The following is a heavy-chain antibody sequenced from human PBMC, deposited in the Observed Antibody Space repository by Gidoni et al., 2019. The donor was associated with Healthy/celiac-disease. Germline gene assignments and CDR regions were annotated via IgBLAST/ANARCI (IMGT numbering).Heavy chain of an antibody. D-gene: IGHD6-6*01. CDR1: GFTFSSYS. Sequence: EVQLVESGGGLVQPGGSLRLSCAASGFTFSSYSMNWVRQAPGKGLEWVSYISSSSSTIYYADSVKGRFTISRDNAKNSLYLQMNSLRAEDTAVYYCARARNIAALLLYFDYWGQGTLVTVSS. CDR3: ARARNIAALLLYFDY. V-gene: IGHV3-48*01. J-gene: IGHJ4*02. CDR2: ISSSSSTI.